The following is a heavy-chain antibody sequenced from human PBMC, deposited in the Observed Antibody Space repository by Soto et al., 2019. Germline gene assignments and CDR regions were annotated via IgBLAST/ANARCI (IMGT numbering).Heavy chain of an antibody. CDR2: ISAYNGNT. CDR3: ARESAVAALDP. CDR1: GGTFSSYD. Sequence: EASVKVSCKASGGTFSSYDISWVRQAPGQGLEWMGWISAYNGNTNYAQKLQGRVTMTTDTSTSTAYMELRSLRSDDTAVYYCARESAVAALDPWGQGTLVTVSS. V-gene: IGHV1-18*01. D-gene: IGHD6-19*01. J-gene: IGHJ5*02.